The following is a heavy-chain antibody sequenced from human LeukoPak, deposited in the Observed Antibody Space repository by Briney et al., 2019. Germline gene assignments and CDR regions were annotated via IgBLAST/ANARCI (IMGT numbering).Heavy chain of an antibody. Sequence: ASVKVSCKASGYTFTGYYMHWVRQAPGQGLEWMGWINPNSGGTNYAQKFQGRVTMTRDTSISTAYMELSRLRSDDTAVYYCARAVPPVVVVPAAHKWFDPWGQGTLVTVSS. D-gene: IGHD2-2*01. CDR2: INPNSGGT. V-gene: IGHV1-2*02. CDR1: GYTFTGYY. J-gene: IGHJ5*02. CDR3: ARAVPPVVVVPAAHKWFDP.